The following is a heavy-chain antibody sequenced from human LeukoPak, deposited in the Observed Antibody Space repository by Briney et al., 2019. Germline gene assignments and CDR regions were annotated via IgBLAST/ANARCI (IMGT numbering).Heavy chain of an antibody. V-gene: IGHV4-59*11. CDR2: IYYSGSA. CDR3: ARDRYSGSFYSAFDI. CDR1: GGSISSHY. D-gene: IGHD1-26*01. Sequence: SETLSLTCTVSGGSISSHYWSWIRQPPGKGLEWIGYIYYSGSANYNPSLKSRVTISVDTSKNQFSLKLSSVTAADTAVYYCARDRYSGSFYSAFDIWGQGTMVTVSS. J-gene: IGHJ3*02.